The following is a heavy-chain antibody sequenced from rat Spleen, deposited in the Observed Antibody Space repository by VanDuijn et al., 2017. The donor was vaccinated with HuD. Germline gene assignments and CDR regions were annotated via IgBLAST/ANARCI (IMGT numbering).Heavy chain of an antibody. CDR1: GFTFNNYW. CDR2: IIYDGSRT. V-gene: IGHV5-31*01. Sequence: EVQLVESGGGLVQPGGSLKLSCVASGFTFNNYWMTWIRQAPTKGLEWVATIIYDGSRTYYRDSVKGRFTISRDNAKSTLYLQMDSLTSEDTATYCCTTVGYSSYIWFAYWGQGTLVTVSS. D-gene: IGHD1-2*01. J-gene: IGHJ3*01. CDR3: TTVGYSSYIWFAY.